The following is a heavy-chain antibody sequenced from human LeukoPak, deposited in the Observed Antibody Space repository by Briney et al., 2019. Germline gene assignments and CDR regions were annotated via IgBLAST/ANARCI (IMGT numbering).Heavy chain of an antibody. J-gene: IGHJ4*02. CDR3: ARVSPNTVTTLRYFDY. CDR1: GFTFSSYG. D-gene: IGHD4-17*01. CDR2: IKQDGSEK. V-gene: IGHV3-7*01. Sequence: GGSLRLSCGASGFTFSSYGMRWVRQAPGKGLEWVANIKQDGSEKYYVDSVKGRFTISRDNAKNSLYLQMNSLRAEDTAVYYCARVSPNTVTTLRYFDYWGQGTLVTVSS.